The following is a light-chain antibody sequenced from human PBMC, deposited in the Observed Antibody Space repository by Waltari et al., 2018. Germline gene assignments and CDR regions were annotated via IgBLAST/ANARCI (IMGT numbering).Light chain of an antibody. V-gene: IGKV3-20*01. Sequence: EIVLTQSPGILSLSPGERATLSCRASQSVSSSYLAWYQQKVGQAPRLLIYGASSRATGIPDRFSGSGSGTDFTLTISRLEPEDLAVYYCQHYGSSLPHTFGGGTKVEIK. CDR1: QSVSSSY. J-gene: IGKJ4*01. CDR2: GAS. CDR3: QHYGSSLPHT.